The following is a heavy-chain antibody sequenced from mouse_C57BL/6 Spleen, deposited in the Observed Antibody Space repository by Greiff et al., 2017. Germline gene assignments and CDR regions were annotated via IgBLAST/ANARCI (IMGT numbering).Heavy chain of an antibody. D-gene: IGHD2-5*01. CDR2: IDPANGNT. CDR1: GFNIKNTY. J-gene: IGHJ4*01. Sequence: VQLKESVAELVRPGASVKLSCTASGFNIKNTYMHWVKQRPEQGLEWIGRIDPANGNTKYAPKFQGKATITADTSSNTAYLQLSSLTSEDTAIYYCARCDYSNPYAMDYWGQGTSVTVSS. V-gene: IGHV14-3*01. CDR3: ARCDYSNPYAMDY.